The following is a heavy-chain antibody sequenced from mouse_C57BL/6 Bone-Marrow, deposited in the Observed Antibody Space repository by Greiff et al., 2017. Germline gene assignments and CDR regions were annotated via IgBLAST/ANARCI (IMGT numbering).Heavy chain of an antibody. D-gene: IGHD3-3*01. CDR1: GYTFTSYW. CDR2: IYPGSGST. V-gene: IGHV1-55*01. Sequence: VQLQQPGAELVKPGASVKMSCKASGYTFTSYWITWVKQRPGQGLEWIGDIYPGSGSTNYNEKFKSKATLTVDTSSSTAYMQLSSLTSEDSAVYDCARQGGRSAWFAYWGQGTLVTVSA. J-gene: IGHJ3*01. CDR3: ARQGGRSAWFAY.